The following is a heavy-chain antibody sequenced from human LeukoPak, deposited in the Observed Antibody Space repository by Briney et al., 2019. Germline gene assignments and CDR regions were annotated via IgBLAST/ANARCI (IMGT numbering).Heavy chain of an antibody. J-gene: IGHJ4*02. Sequence: PGGSLRLSCTASGVTFSSHGMTRLRQAPGQGLEWVSSVSTGSRYTYFADSVKGRFTIFRDDAYNSVYLQMDSLRAEDTAVYYCARESYDSSGYYPRDFDCWGQGTLVTVSS. CDR1: GVTFSSHG. V-gene: IGHV3-21*01. D-gene: IGHD3-22*01. CDR2: VSTGSRYT. CDR3: ARESYDSSGYYPRDFDC.